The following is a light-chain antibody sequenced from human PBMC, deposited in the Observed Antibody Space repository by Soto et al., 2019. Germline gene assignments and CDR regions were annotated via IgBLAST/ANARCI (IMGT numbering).Light chain of an antibody. CDR3: VSYTTSAPYV. J-gene: IGLJ1*01. CDR1: SSDVGGFIF. Sequence: QSVLTQPASVSGSPGQSITISCTGTSSDVGGFIFVSWYQQHPGRAPKLMIYDVSNRPSGVSNRFSGSKSGNTASLTISGLQADDDADYYCVSYTTSAPYVFGTGTKLTVL. V-gene: IGLV2-14*01. CDR2: DVS.